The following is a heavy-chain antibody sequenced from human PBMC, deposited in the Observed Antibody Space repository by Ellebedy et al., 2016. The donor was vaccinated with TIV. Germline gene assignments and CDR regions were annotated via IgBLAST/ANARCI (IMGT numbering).Heavy chain of an antibody. J-gene: IGHJ4*02. V-gene: IGHV1-69*13. CDR2: VIPIFGTA. D-gene: IGHD5-12*01. CDR3: ARVFDGGGYDYRGPFDY. CDR1: GGTFSSYA. Sequence: ASVKVSCKASGGTFSSYAISWVRQAPGQGLEWMGGVIPIFGTANYAQKFQGRVTITADESTSTAYMELSSLRSEDTAVYYCARVFDGGGYDYRGPFDYWGQGTLVTVSS.